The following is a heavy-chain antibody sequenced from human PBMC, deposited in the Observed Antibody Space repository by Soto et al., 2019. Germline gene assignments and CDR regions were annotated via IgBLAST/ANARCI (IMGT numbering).Heavy chain of an antibody. V-gene: IGHV1-3*01. CDR3: ARDVRIVSYSSSSSFDP. CDR2: INAGNGNT. CDR1: GYTFTSYA. D-gene: IGHD6-13*01. Sequence: ASVKVSCKASGYTFTSYAMHWVRQAPGQRLEWMGWINAGNGNTKYSQKFQGRVTITRDTSASTAYMELSSLRSEDTAVYYCARDVRIVSYSSSSSFDPLGQRTLVTVSS. J-gene: IGHJ5*02.